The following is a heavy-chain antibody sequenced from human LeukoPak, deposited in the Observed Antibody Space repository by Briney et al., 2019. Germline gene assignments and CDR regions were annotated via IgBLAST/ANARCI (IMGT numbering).Heavy chain of an antibody. J-gene: IGHJ4*02. Sequence: PGGSLRLSCAASGFTVSSNYMSWVRQAPGKGLEWVSVIYSGGSTYYADSVKGRFTISRDNSKNTLYLQMNSLRAEDTAVYYCARDRGGMATIPFDYWGQGTLVTVSS. CDR1: GFTVSSNY. D-gene: IGHD5-12*01. V-gene: IGHV3-66*01. CDR2: IYSGGST. CDR3: ARDRGGMATIPFDY.